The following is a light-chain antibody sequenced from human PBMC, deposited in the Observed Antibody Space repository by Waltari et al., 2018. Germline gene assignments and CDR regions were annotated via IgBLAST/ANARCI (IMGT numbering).Light chain of an antibody. CDR3: SSYAGSRGV. CDR1: SGDVGANNY. Sequence: QSALTQPPSASGSPGQSVTISCTGASGDVGANNYVAWYQQHPGKAPRLILYDVNTRPSGVPDRFSGSKSDNTASLTVSGLQAEDEADYYCSSYAGSRGVFGGGTKLSV. J-gene: IGLJ3*02. CDR2: DVN. V-gene: IGLV2-8*01.